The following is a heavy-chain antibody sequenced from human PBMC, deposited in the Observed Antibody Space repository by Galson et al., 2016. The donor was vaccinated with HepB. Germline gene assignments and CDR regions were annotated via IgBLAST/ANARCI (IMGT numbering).Heavy chain of an antibody. J-gene: IGHJ6*02. V-gene: IGHV2-70*01. CDR3: PRYLRSHGYYVMDV. CDR1: GFSLSTSGLA. D-gene: IGHD2-8*01. CDR2: IDWNGNK. Sequence: PALVKPTQTLTMTCTFSGFSLSTSGLAVSWIRQLPGKALEWLAVIDWNGNKFYSPSLTTRLTISKETPKHQVVLTQTNMDPADTATYFCPRYLRSHGYYVMDVWGQGTTVTVSS.